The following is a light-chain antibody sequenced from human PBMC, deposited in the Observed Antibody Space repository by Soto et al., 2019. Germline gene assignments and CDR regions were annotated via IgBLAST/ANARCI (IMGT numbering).Light chain of an antibody. Sequence: QSVLTQPPSASGSPGQSVTISCTGTSSDVGGYIFVSWYQQHPGKAPKLMIYDVNKRPSGVPDRFSGSKSDNTASLTVSGLQAEDVADYYCVSYAGGTYVFGTGTKLTVL. CDR1: SSDVGGYIF. CDR3: VSYAGGTYV. V-gene: IGLV2-8*01. J-gene: IGLJ1*01. CDR2: DVN.